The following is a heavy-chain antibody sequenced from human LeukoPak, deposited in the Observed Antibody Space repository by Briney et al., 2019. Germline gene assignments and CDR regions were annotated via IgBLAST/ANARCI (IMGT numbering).Heavy chain of an antibody. Sequence: GGSLRLSCAASGFTFSSYAMHWVRQAPGKGLEWVAVISYDGSNKYYADSVKGRFTISRDKSKNTLYLQLNSLRAEDTAVYYCARVMEQWLPSDAFDIWGQGTMVTVSS. V-gene: IGHV3-30*14. CDR1: GFTFSSYA. CDR3: ARVMEQWLPSDAFDI. J-gene: IGHJ3*02. CDR2: ISYDGSNK. D-gene: IGHD6-19*01.